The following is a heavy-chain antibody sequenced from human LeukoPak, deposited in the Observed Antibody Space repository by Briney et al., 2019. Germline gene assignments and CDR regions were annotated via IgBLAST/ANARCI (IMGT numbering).Heavy chain of an antibody. CDR3: ARDSVDTIFGIPRYCWFDP. D-gene: IGHD3-3*01. Sequence: GASVKVSCKASGYTFTGYYMHWVRQAPGQGLEWMGWINPNSGGTNYAQKFQGRVTMTRDTSISTAYMELSRLRSDDTAVYYCARDSVDTIFGIPRYCWFDPWGQGTWSPSPQ. J-gene: IGHJ5*02. CDR1: GYTFTGYY. V-gene: IGHV1-2*02. CDR2: INPNSGGT.